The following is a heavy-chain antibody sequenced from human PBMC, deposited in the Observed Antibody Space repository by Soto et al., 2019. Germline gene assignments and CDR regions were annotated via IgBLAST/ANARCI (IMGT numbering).Heavy chain of an antibody. CDR3: ARVHSSSFDFDI. CDR2: IYYSGST. J-gene: IGHJ3*02. V-gene: IGHV4-31*03. CDR1: GGSISSGDYY. Sequence: QVQLQESGPGLVKPSQTLSLTCTVSGGSISSGDYYWSWLRPHPGKGLEWIVYIYYSGSTYYNPYCRIRVTLSVDTSKNQFSRKLSAVTAADTAVYYWARVHSSSFDFDIWGQGTMVTVSS. D-gene: IGHD6-6*01.